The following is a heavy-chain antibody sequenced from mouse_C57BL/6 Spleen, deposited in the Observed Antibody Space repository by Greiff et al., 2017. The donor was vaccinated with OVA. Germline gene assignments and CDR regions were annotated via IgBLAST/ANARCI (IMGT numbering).Heavy chain of an antibody. J-gene: IGHJ4*01. CDR3: ARAPIITTVVATYYYAMDY. CDR1: GYTFTSYW. CDR2: INPSNGGT. D-gene: IGHD1-1*01. Sequence: QVQLQQPGTELVKPGASVKLSCKASGYTFTSYWMHWVKQRPGQGLEWIGNINPSNGGTNYNEKFKSKATLTVDKYSSTAYMQLSSLNSEDSAVYYCARAPIITTVVATYYYAMDYWGQGTSVTVSS. V-gene: IGHV1-53*01.